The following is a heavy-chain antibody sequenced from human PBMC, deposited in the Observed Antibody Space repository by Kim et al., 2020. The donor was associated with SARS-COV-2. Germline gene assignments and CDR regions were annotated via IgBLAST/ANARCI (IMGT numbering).Heavy chain of an antibody. J-gene: IGHJ3*02. CDR2: ISWDGGST. CDR3: AKDSSGRTWFGELLQGDIDAFDI. Sequence: GGSLRLSCAASGFTFDDYTMHWVRQAPGKGLEWVSLISWDGGSTYYADSVKGRFTISRDNSKNSLYLQMNSLRTEDTALYYCAKDSSGRTWFGELLQGDIDAFDIWGQGTMVTVSS. V-gene: IGHV3-43*01. D-gene: IGHD3-10*01. CDR1: GFTFDDYT.